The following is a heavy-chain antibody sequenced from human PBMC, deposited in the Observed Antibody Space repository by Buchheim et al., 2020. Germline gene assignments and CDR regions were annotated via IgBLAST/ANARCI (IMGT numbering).Heavy chain of an antibody. CDR3: ARSSSTLEGWGFRTATFDI. Sequence: QLQLQESGPGLVKPSETLSLTCTVSGGSINSRSFYWGWIRQPPGKGLEWIGSMSYSGSTYYNPSLRSRVTLSVDTSMSQVSLKLSSVTAADTAVYYCARSSSTLEGWGFRTATFDIWGQGT. V-gene: IGHV4-39*01. CDR1: GGSINSRSFY. D-gene: IGHD3-16*01. J-gene: IGHJ3*02. CDR2: MSYSGST.